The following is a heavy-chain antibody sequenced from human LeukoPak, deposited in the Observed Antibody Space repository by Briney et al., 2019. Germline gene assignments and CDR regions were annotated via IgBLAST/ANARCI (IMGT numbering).Heavy chain of an antibody. Sequence: GGSLRLSCAGSGFTFSTYWMHWVRQAPGGGLVWVSGINTDGSTTSYADSVKGRFPLSRDNAKNTVYLQMSSLRAEDTAVYYCAKESGYDVDLEYWGQGALVTVSS. V-gene: IGHV3-74*01. D-gene: IGHD5-12*01. CDR1: GFTFSTYW. J-gene: IGHJ4*02. CDR2: INTDGSTT. CDR3: AKESGYDVDLEY.